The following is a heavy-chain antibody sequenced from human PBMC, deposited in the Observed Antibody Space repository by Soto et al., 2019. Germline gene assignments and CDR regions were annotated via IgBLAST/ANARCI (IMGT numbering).Heavy chain of an antibody. J-gene: IGHJ6*02. CDR1: GYTFTSYD. D-gene: IGHD2-2*01. CDR2: MNPNSGNT. Sequence: ASVKVSCKASGYTFTSYDINWVRQATGQGLEWMGWMNPNSGNTGYAQKFQGRVTMTRNTSISTAYMELSSLRSEDTAVYYCARESYCSSTSCYAPVYRGYYYYYGMDVWGQGTTVTVSS. V-gene: IGHV1-8*01. CDR3: ARESYCSSTSCYAPVYRGYYYYYGMDV.